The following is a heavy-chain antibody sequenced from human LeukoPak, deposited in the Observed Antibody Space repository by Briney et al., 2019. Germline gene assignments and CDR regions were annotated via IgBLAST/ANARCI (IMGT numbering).Heavy chain of an antibody. CDR3: AIIYYDSSGYYFYFDY. CDR1: GYTFTGYY. D-gene: IGHD3-22*01. Sequence: ASVKVSCKASGYTFTGYYTHWVRQAPGQGLEWMGWIDPNSGGTNYAQKFQGRVTMTRDTSISTAYMELSRLRSDGTAVYYCAIIYYDSSGYYFYFDYWGQGTLVTVSS. V-gene: IGHV1-2*02. J-gene: IGHJ4*02. CDR2: IDPNSGGT.